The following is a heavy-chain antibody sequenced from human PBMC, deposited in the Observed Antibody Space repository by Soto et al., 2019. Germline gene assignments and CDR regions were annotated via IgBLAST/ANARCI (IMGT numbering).Heavy chain of an antibody. CDR2: IYYSGST. Sequence: QVQLQESGPGLVKPSQTLSLTCTVSGGSISSGGYYWSWIRQHPGKGLEWIGYIYYSGSTYYNPSLKSRVTISVDTSNNQFSLKQSSVTAADTAVYYCARDLRFRGFYGMDVWGQGTTVTVSS. V-gene: IGHV4-31*03. D-gene: IGHD3-10*01. CDR3: ARDLRFRGFYGMDV. CDR1: GGSISSGGYY. J-gene: IGHJ6*02.